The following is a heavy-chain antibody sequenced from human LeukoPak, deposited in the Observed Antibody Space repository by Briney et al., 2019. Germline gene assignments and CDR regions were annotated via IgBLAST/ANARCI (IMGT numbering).Heavy chain of an antibody. D-gene: IGHD3-10*01. CDR1: GGSFSGYY. CDR2: INHSGST. CDR3: ARGHDYYRSGRQSWFDP. Sequence: SETLSLTCAVYGGSFSGYYWSWIRQPPGKGLEWIGEINHSGSTNYNPSLKSRVTISVDTSKNQFSLKLNSVTAADTAVYYCARGHDYYRSGRQSWFDPWGQGTLVTVSS. J-gene: IGHJ5*02. V-gene: IGHV4-34*01.